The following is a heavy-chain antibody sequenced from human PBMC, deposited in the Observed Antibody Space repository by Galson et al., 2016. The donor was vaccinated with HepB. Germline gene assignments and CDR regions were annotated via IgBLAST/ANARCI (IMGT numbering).Heavy chain of an antibody. Sequence: SLRLSCAASRFTFSSYSMSWVRQAPGKGLEWVSVISGSAGSTYYADSVKGRFTISRDNSKNMLYMQVNSLRAEDTAVYYCAKGGLRWYHNFNCWGQGTLVTVSS. CDR2: ISGSAGST. CDR1: RFTFSSYS. CDR3: AKGGLRWYHNFNC. J-gene: IGHJ4*02. D-gene: IGHD4-23*01. V-gene: IGHV3-23*01.